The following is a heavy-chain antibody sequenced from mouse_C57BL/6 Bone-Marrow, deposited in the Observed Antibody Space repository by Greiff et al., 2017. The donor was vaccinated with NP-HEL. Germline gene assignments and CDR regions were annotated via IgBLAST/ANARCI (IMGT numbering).Heavy chain of an antibody. V-gene: IGHV10-1*01. CDR1: GFSFNTYA. Sequence: DAGGGLVQPKGSLKLSCAASGFSFNTYAMNWVRQAPGKGLEWVARIRSKSNNYATYYADSVKDRFTISRDDSESMLYLQMNNLKTEDTAMYYCVRPTFDVWGTGTAVTVSA. CDR2: IRSKSNNYAT. CDR3: VRPTFDV. J-gene: IGHJ1*03.